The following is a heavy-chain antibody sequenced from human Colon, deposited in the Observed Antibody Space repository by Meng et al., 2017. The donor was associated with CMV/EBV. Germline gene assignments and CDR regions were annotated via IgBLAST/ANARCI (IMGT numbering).Heavy chain of an antibody. CDR3: ARASNSSFDP. D-gene: IGHD4-11*01. CDR2: ISHDGAKK. V-gene: IGHV3-30*04. Sequence: GESLKISCAASGLTFSAYPIHWVRQAPGKGLEWVAIISHDGAKKYYAESVKGRFTISRDNSQNTVNVQMNSLRGDDTAVYYCARASNSSFDPWGQGTLVTVSS. CDR1: GLTFSAYP. J-gene: IGHJ5*02.